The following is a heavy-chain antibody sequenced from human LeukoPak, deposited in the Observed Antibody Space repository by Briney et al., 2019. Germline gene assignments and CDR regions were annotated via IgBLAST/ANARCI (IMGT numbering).Heavy chain of an antibody. Sequence: GGSLRLSCASSGFTFSNYWMSWVRQAPGKGLEWVANIKQDGSERYYVDSVKGRFTISRDNAKNSLYLQMNSLRAEDTAVYYCARYGGSYYFDNWGQGTLVTVSS. CDR2: IKQDGSER. J-gene: IGHJ4*02. V-gene: IGHV3-7*01. D-gene: IGHD1-26*01. CDR1: GFTFSNYW. CDR3: ARYGGSYYFDN.